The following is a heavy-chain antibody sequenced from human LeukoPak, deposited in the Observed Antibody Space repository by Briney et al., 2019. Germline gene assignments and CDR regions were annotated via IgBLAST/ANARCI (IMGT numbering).Heavy chain of an antibody. CDR2: INPNSGGT. CDR3: ARDTSGGPYNYFDP. D-gene: IGHD6-25*01. Sequence: ASVKVSCKASGYTFTHYYIYWVRQAPGQGLEWMGWINPNSGGTNYAQKFLGRVTMTRDTSISTAYMELGSLRPDDTAVYYCARDTSGGPYNYFDPWGQGTLVTVSS. V-gene: IGHV1-2*02. CDR1: GYTFTHYY. J-gene: IGHJ5*02.